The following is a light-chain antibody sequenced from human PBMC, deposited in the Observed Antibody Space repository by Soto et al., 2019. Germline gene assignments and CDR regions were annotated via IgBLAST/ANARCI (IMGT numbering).Light chain of an antibody. CDR1: SSNIEINP. Sequence: QSVLTQPPSASGTPGQRVTISWAGSSSNIEINPVHWYQQRPGMAPKLLIYNNNQRPSGVPGRFSGSTSGTSASLAITGLQSEDEDGYFCAAWDDRLNGVVFGGGTKLTVL. CDR3: AAWDDRLNGVV. J-gene: IGLJ2*01. V-gene: IGLV1-44*01. CDR2: NNN.